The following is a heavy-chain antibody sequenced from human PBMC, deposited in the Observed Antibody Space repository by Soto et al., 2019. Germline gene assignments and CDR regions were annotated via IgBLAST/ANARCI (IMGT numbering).Heavy chain of an antibody. D-gene: IGHD7-27*01. V-gene: IGHV3-23*01. CDR3: AKDPLPSLSVWDYYYYSTDV. Sequence: PGGSLRLSCAASGFPFSSYAMTWVRQAPGKGLEWVSTISGSGGDTYYADSVKGHFTISRDNSKNTLYLQMNSLRAEDTAVYYCAKDPLPSLSVWDYYYYSTDVCGKGPTVTVSS. CDR2: ISGSGGDT. CDR1: GFPFSSYA. J-gene: IGHJ6*03.